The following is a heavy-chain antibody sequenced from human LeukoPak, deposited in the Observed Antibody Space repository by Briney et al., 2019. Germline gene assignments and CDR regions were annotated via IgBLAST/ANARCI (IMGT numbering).Heavy chain of an antibody. CDR2: IKSKSDGGTI. J-gene: IGHJ4*02. CDR3: TTDLDY. Sequence: GGSLRLSCAGSGFIFRDVWMSWVRQVPGKGLEWVGRIKSKSDGGTIDYAAPVKGRVTMSRDDSKKTFSLEMNNLKTEDTGVYYCTTDLDYWGQGTLVTVSS. CDR1: GFIFRDVW. V-gene: IGHV3-15*01.